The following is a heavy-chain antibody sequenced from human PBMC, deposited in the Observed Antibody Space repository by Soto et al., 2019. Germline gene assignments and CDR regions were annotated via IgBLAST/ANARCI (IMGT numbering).Heavy chain of an antibody. V-gene: IGHV5-51*01. J-gene: IGHJ4*02. CDR3: ASDSNDFLSH. CDR2: INPGDSES. Sequence: GQSLKISCKASGYSFSTYWIGWWRQMLGKGMEWMAIINPGDSESRYSPSFKGQVTIAADKSISTAYLQWNSLKASDTAMYYCASDSNDFLSHWGQRSQVTVS. D-gene: IGHD2-15*01. CDR1: GYSFSTYW.